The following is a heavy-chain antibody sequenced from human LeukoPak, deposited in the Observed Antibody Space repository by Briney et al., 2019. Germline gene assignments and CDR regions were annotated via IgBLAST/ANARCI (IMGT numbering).Heavy chain of an antibody. CDR2: IRSDGGST. D-gene: IGHD1-20*01. V-gene: IGHV3-64*01. J-gene: IGHJ4*02. CDR1: GFLSSSSA. Sequence: GGSLRLSCAASGFLSSSSAMHWVSQAPGKGLEYVSAIRSDGGSTYYANSVKGRLTASRINSTNTLSIQLGSLRSEDMTVYYCARSNWNDRYFDYWGQGTLVTVSS. CDR3: ARSNWNDRYFDY.